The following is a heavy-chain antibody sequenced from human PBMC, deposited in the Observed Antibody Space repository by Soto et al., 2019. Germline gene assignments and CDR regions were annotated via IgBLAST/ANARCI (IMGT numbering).Heavy chain of an antibody. D-gene: IGHD1-7*01. J-gene: IGHJ5*02. CDR2: ISGSGGST. CDR3: AKDKLGTTWFDP. CDR1: GFTFSIYA. V-gene: IGHV3-23*01. Sequence: PGGSLRLSCAASGFTFSIYAMTWVRQAPGKGLEWVSAISGSGGSTYYADSVKGRFTISRDNSKNTLYLQMNSLRAEDTAVYYCAKDKLGTTWFDPWGQGTLGTVPQ.